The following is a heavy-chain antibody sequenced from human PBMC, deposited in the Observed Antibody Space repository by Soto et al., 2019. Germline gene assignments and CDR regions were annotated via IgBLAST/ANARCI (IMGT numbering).Heavy chain of an antibody. V-gene: IGHV1-69*08. D-gene: IGHD2-15*01. Sequence: QVQLVQSGAEVKKPGSSVKVSCTASGGTLSSYTFSWVRQAPGQGLEWMGRIIPNLGITNYAQKFQGRITIIVDKSTSTAYMELSSLRSEDTAGYYCARDKGYCSGASCPDFDYWGQGTLVTVSS. J-gene: IGHJ4*02. CDR3: ARDKGYCSGASCPDFDY. CDR1: GGTLSSYT. CDR2: IIPNLGIT.